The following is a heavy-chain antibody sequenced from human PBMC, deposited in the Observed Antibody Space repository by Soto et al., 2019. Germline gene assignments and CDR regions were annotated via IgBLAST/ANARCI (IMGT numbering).Heavy chain of an antibody. J-gene: IGHJ6*02. CDR3: ARAPSGTYLPSYYYYGMDV. V-gene: IGHV4-59*01. D-gene: IGHD3-10*01. CDR1: GGSISSYY. Sequence: SETLSLTCTVSGGSISSYYWSWILQPPVKGLEWIGYIYYSESTNYNPSLKSRVTISVDTSKNQFSLKLSSVTAADTAGYYCARAPSGTYLPSYYYYGMDVWGQGTTVTVSS. CDR2: IYYSEST.